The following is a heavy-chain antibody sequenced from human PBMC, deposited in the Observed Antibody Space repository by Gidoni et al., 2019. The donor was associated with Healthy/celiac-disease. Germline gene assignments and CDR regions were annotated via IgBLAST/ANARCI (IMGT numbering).Heavy chain of an antibody. CDR1: GYTFCSYG. J-gene: IGHJ4*02. Sequence: QVQLVESGRGVVQHGRSLRLSCAASGYTFCSYGMPWVRQAPGKRLEWVAVIWYDGSNKYYADSVKGRFTISRNNSKHTLYLQMNSLRAEDTAVYYCAREDIVVVPAAAFYYCGQGTLITVSS. CDR3: AREDIVVVPAAAFYY. CDR2: IWYDGSNK. V-gene: IGHV3-33*01. D-gene: IGHD2-2*01.